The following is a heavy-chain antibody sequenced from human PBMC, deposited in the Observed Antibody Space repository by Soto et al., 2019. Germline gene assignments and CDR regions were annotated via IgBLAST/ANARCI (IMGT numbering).Heavy chain of an antibody. V-gene: IGHV4-34*01. Sequence: SETLSLTCAVSGGSLSGSHWSWIRQPPGKGPEWIGEISHTGTTSYNPSLKGRVTISVATSKSQYSLKLTSVTAADTAVYYCGRFSGHTVVVTDDNWFDPWGQGTLVTVSS. CDR2: ISHTGTT. CDR1: GGSLSGSH. D-gene: IGHD2-21*02. CDR3: GRFSGHTVVVTDDNWFDP. J-gene: IGHJ5*02.